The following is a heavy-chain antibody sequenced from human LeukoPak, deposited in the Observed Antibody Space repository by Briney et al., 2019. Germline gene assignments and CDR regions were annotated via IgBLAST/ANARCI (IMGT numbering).Heavy chain of an antibody. Sequence: GGSLRLSCAASGFTFSSYEMNWVRQAPGKGLEWVSYISSSGSTIYYADSAKGRFTISRDNAKNSLYLQMNSLRAEDTAVYYCARDLGGGMDVWGQGTTVTVSS. CDR1: GFTFSSYE. V-gene: IGHV3-48*03. CDR2: ISSSGSTI. CDR3: ARDLGGGMDV. J-gene: IGHJ6*02. D-gene: IGHD3-3*01.